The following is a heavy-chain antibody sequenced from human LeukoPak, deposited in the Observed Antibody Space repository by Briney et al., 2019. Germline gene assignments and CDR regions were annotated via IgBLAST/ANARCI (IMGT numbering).Heavy chain of an antibody. V-gene: IGHV1-2*06. CDR2: INPNSGGT. CDR1: GYTFTGYY. J-gene: IGHJ4*02. Sequence: GASVKVSCKASGYTFTGYYMHWVRQAPGQGLEWMGRINPNSGGTNYAQKFQGRVTMTRDTSISTAYMELSRLRSDDTAVYYCARGALLARGGSYYGYYWGQGTLVTVSS. D-gene: IGHD1-26*01. CDR3: ARGALLARGGSYYGYY.